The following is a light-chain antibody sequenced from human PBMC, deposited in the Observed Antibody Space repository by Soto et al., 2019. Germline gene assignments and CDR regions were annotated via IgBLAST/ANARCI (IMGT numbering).Light chain of an antibody. CDR1: NGVVTRGNY. CDR3: LLYYGGQLGV. Sequence: QAVVTQEPSLTVSPGGTVTLTCAVTNGVVTRGNYPSWFQQKPGQAPRPLIYSTNNKSSWTPARFSGSVHGGKAALTLSGVQPEDEADYYCLLYYGGQLGVFGGGTKLTVL. J-gene: IGLJ2*01. CDR2: STN. V-gene: IGLV7-43*01.